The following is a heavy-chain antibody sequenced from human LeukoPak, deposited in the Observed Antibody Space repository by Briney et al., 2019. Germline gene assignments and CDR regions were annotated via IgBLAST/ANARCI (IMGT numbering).Heavy chain of an antibody. CDR3: ARDVGATGWHTFDY. CDR1: GDSVSSNNGA. J-gene: IGHJ4*02. Sequence: NPSQTLSLTCAISGDSVSSNNGAWNWVRQSPSRGLEWLGRSYYRSKWYNDYAGSFISRITISPDTSKNQFSLQLDSVTPEDTAVYYCARDVGATGWHTFDYWGQGTLVTVSS. CDR2: SYYRSKWYN. D-gene: IGHD3-9*01. V-gene: IGHV6-1*01.